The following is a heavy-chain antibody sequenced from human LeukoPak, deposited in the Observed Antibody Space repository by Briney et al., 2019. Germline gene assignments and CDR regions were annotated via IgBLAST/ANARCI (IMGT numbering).Heavy chain of an antibody. CDR3: ARVLPKTHFGPPVDY. V-gene: IGHV1-18*01. CDR1: GYTFTSYG. J-gene: IGHJ4*02. Sequence: ASVKVSCKASGYTFTSYGISWVRQAPGQGLEWMGWISAYNGNTNYAQKLQGRVTMTTDTSTSTAYMELRSLGSDDTAVYYCARVLPKTHFGPPVDYWGQGTLVTVSS. CDR2: ISAYNGNT. D-gene: IGHD3-10*01.